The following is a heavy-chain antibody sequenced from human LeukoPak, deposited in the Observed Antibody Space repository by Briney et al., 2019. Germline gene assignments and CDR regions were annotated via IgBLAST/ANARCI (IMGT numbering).Heavy chain of an antibody. CDR1: GGSFSGYY. CDR2: INHSGST. CDR3: AREYQLLYYYYGMDV. V-gene: IGHV4-34*01. Sequence: SETLSLTCAVYGGSFSGYYWSWIRQPPGKGLEWIGEINHSGSTNYNPSLKSRVTTSVDTSKNQFSLKLSSVTAADTAVYYCAREYQLLYYYYGMDVWGQGTTVTVSS. D-gene: IGHD2-2*01. J-gene: IGHJ6*02.